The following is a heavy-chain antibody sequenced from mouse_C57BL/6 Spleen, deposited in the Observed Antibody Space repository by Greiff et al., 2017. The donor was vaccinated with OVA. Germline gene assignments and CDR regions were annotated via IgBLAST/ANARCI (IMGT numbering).Heavy chain of an antibody. J-gene: IGHJ2*01. CDR1: GFTFSSYT. D-gene: IGHD4-1*01. V-gene: IGHV5-9*01. CDR3: ARQGWDPYFDY. CDR2: ISGGGGNT. Sequence: EVKLVESGGGLVKPGGSLKLSCAASGFTFSSYTMSWVRQTPEKRLEWVATISGGGGNTYYPDSVKGRFTISRDNAKNTLYLQMSSLRSEDTALYYCARQGWDPYFDYWGQGTTLTVSS.